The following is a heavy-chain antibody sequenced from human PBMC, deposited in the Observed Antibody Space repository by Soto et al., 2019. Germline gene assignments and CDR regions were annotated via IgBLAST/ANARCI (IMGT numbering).Heavy chain of an antibody. Sequence: QVPLQESGPGLVKPSGTLSLTCAVSSGSISSSNWWSWVRQPPGKGLEWIGEIYHSGSTNYNPSLKSRVTISVDKSKNQFSLKLSSVTAADTAVYYCAGLGAMINYYYYMDVWGKGTTVTVSS. D-gene: IGHD3-16*01. CDR3: AGLGAMINYYYYMDV. J-gene: IGHJ6*03. V-gene: IGHV4-4*02. CDR1: SGSISSSNW. CDR2: IYHSGST.